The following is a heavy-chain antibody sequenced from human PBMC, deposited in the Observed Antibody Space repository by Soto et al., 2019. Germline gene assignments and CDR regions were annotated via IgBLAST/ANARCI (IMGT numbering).Heavy chain of an antibody. D-gene: IGHD3-22*01. Sequence: QLQLQESGPGLVKPSETLSLTCTVSGDSVTIRDYYWGCIRQPPGKGLEWIGSIHYSGSTYYNPSLKRRVTISGDTAKKQFSLKLTSVTAAYAAVYYCAAHDSGGYYAEYWGQGTLVTVSA. CDR1: GDSVTIRDYY. CDR2: IHYSGST. J-gene: IGHJ4*02. V-gene: IGHV4-39*01. CDR3: AAHDSGGYYAEY.